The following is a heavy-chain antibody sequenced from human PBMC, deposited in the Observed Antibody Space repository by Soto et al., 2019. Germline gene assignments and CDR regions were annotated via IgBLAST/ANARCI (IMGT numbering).Heavy chain of an antibody. J-gene: IGHJ6*02. CDR2: IIPIFGTA. CDR3: AMGYCSSTSCYQDTYGMDV. Sequence: VASVKVSCKASGGTFSSYAISWVRQAPGQGLEWMGGIIPIFGTANYAQKFQGRVTITADESTSTAYMELSSLRSEDTAVYYCAMGYCSSTSCYQDTYGMDVWGQGTTVTVSS. CDR1: GGTFSSYA. D-gene: IGHD2-2*01. V-gene: IGHV1-69*13.